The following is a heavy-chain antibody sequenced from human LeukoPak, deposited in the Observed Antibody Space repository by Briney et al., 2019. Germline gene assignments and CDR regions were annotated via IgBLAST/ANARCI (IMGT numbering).Heavy chain of an antibody. Sequence: SVKVSCKASGGTFSSYAISWVRQAPGQGLEWMGGIIPIFGTANYAQKFQGRVTITTDESTSTAYMELSSLRSDDTAVYYCARTMRGYYGSGSYYNSPLFDYWGQGTLVTVSS. D-gene: IGHD3-10*01. CDR2: IIPIFGTA. CDR1: GGTFSSYA. J-gene: IGHJ4*02. V-gene: IGHV1-69*05. CDR3: ARTMRGYYGSGSYYNSPLFDY.